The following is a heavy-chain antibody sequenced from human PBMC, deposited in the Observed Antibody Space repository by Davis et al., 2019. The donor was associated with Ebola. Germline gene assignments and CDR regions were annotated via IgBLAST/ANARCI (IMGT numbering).Heavy chain of an antibody. CDR3: ARGYFGSGSYYTSSYYFDN. D-gene: IGHD3-10*01. CDR2: MNPNSAKT. J-gene: IGHJ4*02. CDR1: GYSFTNYD. V-gene: IGHV1-8*01. Sequence: AASVKVSCKASGYSFTNYDIQWVRQASGQGLELLGWMNPNSAKTGYAQKFQGRVTMTSNTSTGTAYMELSRLKSDDTAVYYCARGYFGSGSYYTSSYYFDNWGQGTLVTVSS.